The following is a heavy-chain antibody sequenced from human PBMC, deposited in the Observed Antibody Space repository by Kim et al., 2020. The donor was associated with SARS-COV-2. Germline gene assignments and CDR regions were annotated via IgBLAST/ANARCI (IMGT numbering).Heavy chain of an antibody. CDR1: GFTFSSYS. CDR2: ISSSSSTI. Sequence: GGSLRLSCAASGFTFSSYSMNWVRQAPGKGLEWVSYISSSSSTIYYADSVKGRFTISRDNAKNSLYLQMNSLRDEDTAVYYCARGGYYGSGCYRNSFFDYWGQGTLVTVSS. D-gene: IGHD3-10*01. V-gene: IGHV3-48*02. J-gene: IGHJ4*02. CDR3: ARGGYYGSGCYRNSFFDY.